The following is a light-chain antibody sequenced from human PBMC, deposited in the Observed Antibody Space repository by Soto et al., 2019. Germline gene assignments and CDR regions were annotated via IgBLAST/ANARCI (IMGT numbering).Light chain of an antibody. J-gene: IGLJ1*01. CDR3: ASWDDSLNAYV. Sequence: QSALTQPPSVSEAPRQRVTISCSGSSSNIGNNAVNWYRQLPGQAPKIVIYYDNLLTSGVSDRFSGSKSGISASLAISDLQSDDEADYYCASWDDSLNAYVFGPGTKVTVL. V-gene: IGLV1-36*01. CDR2: YDN. CDR1: SSNIGNNA.